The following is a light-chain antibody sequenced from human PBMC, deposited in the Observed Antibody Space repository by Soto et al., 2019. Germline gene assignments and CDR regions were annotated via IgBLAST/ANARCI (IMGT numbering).Light chain of an antibody. CDR1: QSVSSN. CDR3: QQYNNWLT. Sequence: EIVMTQSPATLSVSPGERATLSCRASQSVSSNLAWYQQKPGQAPRLLIYGASTRATGIPDRFSGSGSGTEFTLTISSLQSEAFAVYYFQQYNNWLTFGGATKVEIK. J-gene: IGKJ4*01. V-gene: IGKV3-15*01. CDR2: GAS.